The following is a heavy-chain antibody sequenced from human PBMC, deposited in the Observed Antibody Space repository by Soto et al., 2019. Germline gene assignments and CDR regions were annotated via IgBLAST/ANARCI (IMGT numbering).Heavy chain of an antibody. CDR2: ISAYNGNT. Sequence: ASVKVSCKASGYTFTSYGISWVRQAPGQGLEWMGWISAYNGNTNYAQKLQGRVTMTTDTSTSTAYMELRSLRSDDTAVYYCARVLEGEWFGESLYAFDIWGQGTMVTVSS. D-gene: IGHD3-10*01. CDR3: ARVLEGEWFGESLYAFDI. J-gene: IGHJ3*02. V-gene: IGHV1-18*01. CDR1: GYTFTSYG.